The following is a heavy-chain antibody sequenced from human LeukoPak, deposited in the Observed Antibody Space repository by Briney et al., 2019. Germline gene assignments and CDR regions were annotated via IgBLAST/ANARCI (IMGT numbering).Heavy chain of an antibody. CDR1: GGSISSYY. J-gene: IGHJ5*02. CDR3: ARDRQRGLAAAGTRKNWFDP. D-gene: IGHD6-13*01. V-gene: IGHV4-59*01. CDR2: IYYSGST. Sequence: SETLSLTCTVSGGSISSYYWSWIRQPPGKGLERIGYIYYSGSTNYNPSLKSRVTISVDTSKNQFSLKLSSVTAADTAVYYCARDRQRGLAAAGTRKNWFDPWGQGTLVTVSS.